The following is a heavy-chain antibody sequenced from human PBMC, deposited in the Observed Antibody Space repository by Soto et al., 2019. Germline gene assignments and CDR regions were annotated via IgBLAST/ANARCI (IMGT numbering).Heavy chain of an antibody. J-gene: IGHJ4*02. CDR2: IYPGDSDA. V-gene: IGHV5-51*01. D-gene: IGHD3-10*01. Sequence: PXASLKISGKGCGYTFSKYWIGWVRQTPGKGLEWMGMIYPGDSDARYSPSFEGQVTFSVEKSINTAYLQWNSLKASDTAMYYCARQGGEYNTMSDYWGQGTLVTVSS. CDR1: GYTFSKYW. CDR3: ARQGGEYNTMSDY.